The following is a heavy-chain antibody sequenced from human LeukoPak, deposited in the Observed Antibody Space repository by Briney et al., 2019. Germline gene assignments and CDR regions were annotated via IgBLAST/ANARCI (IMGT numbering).Heavy chain of an antibody. V-gene: IGHV4-61*02. Sequence: SETLSLTCTVSGGSISSSSYYWGWIRQPAGKGLEWIGRIYTSGSTNYNPSLKSRVTMSVDTSKNQFSLKLSSVTAADTAVYYCARACNPHYSKVAGYYYYYYGMDVWGQGTTVTVSS. CDR3: ARACNPHYSKVAGYYYYYYGMDV. CDR1: GGSISSSSYY. D-gene: IGHD4-11*01. J-gene: IGHJ6*02. CDR2: IYTSGST.